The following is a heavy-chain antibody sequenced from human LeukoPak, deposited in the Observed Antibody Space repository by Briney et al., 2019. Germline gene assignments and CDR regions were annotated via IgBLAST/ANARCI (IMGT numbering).Heavy chain of an antibody. CDR1: GFTFSSYA. J-gene: IGHJ3*02. V-gene: IGHV3-64*01. Sequence: GGSLRLSCAATGFTFSSYAMHWVRQAPGKGLEYVSAISSNGGSTYYANSVKGRFTISRDNSKNTLYLQMGSLRAEDMAVYYCARAGSSDAFDIWGQGTMVTVSS. D-gene: IGHD3-10*01. CDR3: ARAGSSDAFDI. CDR2: ISSNGGST.